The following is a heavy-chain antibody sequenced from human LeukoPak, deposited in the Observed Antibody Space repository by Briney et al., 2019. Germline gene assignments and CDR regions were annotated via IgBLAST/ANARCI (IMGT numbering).Heavy chain of an antibody. J-gene: IGHJ4*02. CDR3: ARSGGIDWLNTFRW. CDR1: GGTFSSYA. Sequence: ASVKVSCKASGGTFSSYAISWVRQAPGHGLEWMGGIIPILGTANYAQKFQGRVTITADESTSTAYMELSSLRSEDTAVYYCARSGGIDWLNTFRWWGQGTLVTVSS. D-gene: IGHD3-9*01. V-gene: IGHV1-69*13. CDR2: IIPILGTA.